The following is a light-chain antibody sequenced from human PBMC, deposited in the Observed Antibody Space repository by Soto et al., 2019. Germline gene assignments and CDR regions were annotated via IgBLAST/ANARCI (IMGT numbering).Light chain of an antibody. CDR1: QSINSF. J-gene: IGKJ1*01. V-gene: IGKV3-20*01. CDR2: GAS. Sequence: EIVLTQSPGTLSLSPWEGATLSCRASQSINSFLAWYQQRRGQAPRLLIHGASNRATGIPDRFSGSGSGPDFTLTISRLEPEDFAVYYCQQYGGSPRTLGQGTKVDIK. CDR3: QQYGGSPRT.